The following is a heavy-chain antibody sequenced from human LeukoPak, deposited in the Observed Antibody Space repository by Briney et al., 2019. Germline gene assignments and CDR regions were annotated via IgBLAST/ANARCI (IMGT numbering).Heavy chain of an antibody. CDR1: GYTFTGYY. CDR3: ARSGRGHVYGFFDY. Sequence: ASVKVSCKASGYTFTGYYMHWVQQAPGQGLEWMGWVNTHTGATNYAQKFQGAVTMTRDTSISTAYMELSRPRSDDTAMYYCARSGRGHVYGFFDYWGQGTLVTVSS. V-gene: IGHV1-2*02. J-gene: IGHJ4*02. D-gene: IGHD3-10*01. CDR2: VNTHTGAT.